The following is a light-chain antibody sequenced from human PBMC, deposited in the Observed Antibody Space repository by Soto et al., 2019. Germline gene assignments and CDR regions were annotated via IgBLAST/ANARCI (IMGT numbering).Light chain of an antibody. CDR1: SSDDGGYNY. CDR3: GSYARSRYYL. Sequence: QSVLTQPASVSGSPGQSITISCTGTSSDDGGYNYVSWYQQHPGKAPKLMIYEVSNRPSGVSNRFSGSKSGNTASLTISGLQAEDEADYYCGSYARSRYYLLGSGTKVT. V-gene: IGLV2-14*01. CDR2: EVS. J-gene: IGLJ1*01.